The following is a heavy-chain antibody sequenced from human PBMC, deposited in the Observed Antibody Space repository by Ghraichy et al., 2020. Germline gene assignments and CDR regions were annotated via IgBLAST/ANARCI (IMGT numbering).Heavy chain of an antibody. J-gene: IGHJ4*02. CDR3: ARSNQQDDY. V-gene: IGHV3-74*01. CDR1: GFSFSSYW. D-gene: IGHD1/OR15-1a*01. CDR2: SNPDGSVT. Sequence: GGSLRLSCAASGFSFSSYWMHWARQAPGKGLVWVSRSNPDGSVTNYADSVKGRFTISRDNANNMLYLQMDSLRAEDTAVYYCARSNQQDDYWGQGTLVTV.